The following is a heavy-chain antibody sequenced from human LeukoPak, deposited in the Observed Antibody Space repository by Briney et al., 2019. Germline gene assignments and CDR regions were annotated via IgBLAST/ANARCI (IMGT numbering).Heavy chain of an antibody. Sequence: GGSLRLSCAASGFTLSSYAMSWVRQAPGKGLEWVSAISGSGGSTYYADSVKGRFTISRDNSKNTLYLQMNSLRAEDTAVYYCARGGYSSSRFDPWGQGTLVTVSS. V-gene: IGHV3-23*01. J-gene: IGHJ5*02. CDR1: GFTLSSYA. CDR3: ARGGYSSSRFDP. CDR2: ISGSGGST. D-gene: IGHD6-6*01.